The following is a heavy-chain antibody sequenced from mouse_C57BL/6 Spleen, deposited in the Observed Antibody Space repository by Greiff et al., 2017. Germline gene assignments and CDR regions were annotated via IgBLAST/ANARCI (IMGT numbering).Heavy chain of an antibody. CDR2: IYPRGGST. J-gene: IGHJ4*01. Sequence: QVQLQQSGPELVKPGASVKLSCKASGYTFTSYDINWVKQRPGQGLEWIGWIYPRGGSTKYNEKFKGKATLKVDTSSSTSYMELRRLTSEDSAVYCCARSGTEAMDYWGQGTSVTVSS. CDR1: GYTFTSYD. D-gene: IGHD4-1*01. CDR3: ARSGTEAMDY. V-gene: IGHV1-85*01.